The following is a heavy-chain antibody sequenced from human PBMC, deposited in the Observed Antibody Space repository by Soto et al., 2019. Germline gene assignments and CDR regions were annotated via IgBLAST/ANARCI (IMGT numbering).Heavy chain of an antibody. CDR2: IYYSGST. Sequence: PSETLSLTCTVSGGSISSYYWSWIRQPPGKGLEWIGYIYYSGSTNYNPSLKSRVTISVDTSKNQFSLKLSSVTAADTAVYYCARGGVYDSSGYQLLMGGDDAFDIWGQGTMVTVSS. J-gene: IGHJ3*02. V-gene: IGHV4-59*01. CDR1: GGSISSYY. D-gene: IGHD3-22*01. CDR3: ARGGVYDSSGYQLLMGGDDAFDI.